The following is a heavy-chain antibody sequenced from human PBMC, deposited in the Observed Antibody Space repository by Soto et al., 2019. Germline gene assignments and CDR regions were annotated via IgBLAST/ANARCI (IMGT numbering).Heavy chain of an antibody. J-gene: IGHJ6*02. CDR3: AHRGAGTNYYYGMDV. V-gene: IGHV1-69*13. CDR1: GYTFTGHY. CDR2: IIPIFGTA. Sequence: SVKVSCKASGYTFTGHYIHWVRQTPEQGPEWMGGIIPIFGTANYAQKFQGRVTITADESTSTAYMELSSLRSEDTAVYYCAHRGAGTNYYYGMDVWGQGTTVTVS. D-gene: IGHD1-1*01.